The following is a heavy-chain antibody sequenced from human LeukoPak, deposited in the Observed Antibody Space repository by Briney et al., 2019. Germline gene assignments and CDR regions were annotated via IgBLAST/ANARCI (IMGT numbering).Heavy chain of an antibody. CDR2: INHSGST. Sequence: SETLSLTCAVYGGSFSGYYWSWIRQPPGKGLEWIGEINHSGSTNYNPSLKSRVTISVDTSKNQFSLKLSSVTAADTAVYYCARTRRDGYNPFDYWGQGTLVTVSS. D-gene: IGHD5-24*01. CDR3: ARTRRDGYNPFDY. V-gene: IGHV4-34*01. CDR1: GGSFSGYY. J-gene: IGHJ4*02.